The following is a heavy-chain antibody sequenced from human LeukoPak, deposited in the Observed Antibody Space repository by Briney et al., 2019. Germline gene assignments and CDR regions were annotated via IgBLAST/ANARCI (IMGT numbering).Heavy chain of an antibody. Sequence: GGSLRLSCAASGFPFSSYAMSWVRLTPGKGLEWVSAISGSGDSTYYADSVKGRFTISRDNSKNTLFLQMNSLRAEDTAVYYCAREVLIRYDSSGYHTHWGQGTLVTVSS. V-gene: IGHV3-23*01. J-gene: IGHJ4*02. D-gene: IGHD3-22*01. CDR2: ISGSGDST. CDR3: AREVLIRYDSSGYHTH. CDR1: GFPFSSYA.